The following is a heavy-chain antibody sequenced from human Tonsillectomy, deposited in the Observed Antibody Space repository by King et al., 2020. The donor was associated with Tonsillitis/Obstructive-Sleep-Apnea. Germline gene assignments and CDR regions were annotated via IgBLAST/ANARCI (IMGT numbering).Heavy chain of an antibody. CDR2: ISWDNGST. Sequence: DVQLVESGGVVVQPGGSLRLSCAASGFTFDDYTVHWVRQAPGKGLEGVSLISWDNGSTFYADSVKGRFTISRDHTKNSLYLQMNRLKTEDTAFYYCAKGTSAYQGAFDIWGQGTMVTVSS. CDR3: AKGTSAYQGAFDI. J-gene: IGHJ3*02. D-gene: IGHD2-2*01. V-gene: IGHV3-43*01. CDR1: GFTFDDYT.